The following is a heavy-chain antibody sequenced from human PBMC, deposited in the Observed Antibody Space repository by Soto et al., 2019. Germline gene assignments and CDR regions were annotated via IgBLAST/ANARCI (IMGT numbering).Heavy chain of an antibody. Sequence: AGSLRLSCATSGFTVSTWIHCVRQAPGEGLVWVSRISGEGTVTDYAESVKGRFTVSRDIAKSTVFLQMNSLRVEDTAVYYCARIGFLGEGDFWGQGNLVTVSS. J-gene: IGHJ4*02. V-gene: IGHV3-74*01. CDR2: ISGEGTVT. D-gene: IGHD3-16*01. CDR1: GFTVSTW. CDR3: ARIGFLGEGDF.